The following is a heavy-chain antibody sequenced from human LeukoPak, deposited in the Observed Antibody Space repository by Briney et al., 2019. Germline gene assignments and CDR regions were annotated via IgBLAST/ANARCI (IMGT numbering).Heavy chain of an antibody. Sequence: ASVKVSCKASGYTFTSYGFSWVRQAPGQGLEWMGWISPYNGNTNYAQKLQVRVTMTTDTSTSTAYMELRSLRSDDTAVYYCARGGSYYDSSGYYYVGFDYWGQGTLATVSS. D-gene: IGHD3-22*01. CDR3: ARGGSYYDSSGYYYVGFDY. J-gene: IGHJ4*02. V-gene: IGHV1-18*01. CDR1: GYTFTSYG. CDR2: ISPYNGNT.